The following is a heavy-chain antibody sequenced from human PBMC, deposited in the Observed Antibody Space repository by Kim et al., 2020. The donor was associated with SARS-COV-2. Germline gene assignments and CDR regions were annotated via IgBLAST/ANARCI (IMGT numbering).Heavy chain of an antibody. CDR3: AGGQWRRVSSGYWPY. V-gene: IGHV3-11*01. D-gene: IGHD3-22*01. J-gene: IGHJ4*02. CDR2: ISSSGSTI. Sequence: GGSLRLSCAASGFTFSDYYMSWIRQTPGKGLEWVSYISSSGSTIYYADSVKGRFTISRDNTKNSLYLQMNSLRAEDTAVYYCAGGQWRRVSSGYWPYWGQGTLVTVSS. CDR1: GFTFSDYY.